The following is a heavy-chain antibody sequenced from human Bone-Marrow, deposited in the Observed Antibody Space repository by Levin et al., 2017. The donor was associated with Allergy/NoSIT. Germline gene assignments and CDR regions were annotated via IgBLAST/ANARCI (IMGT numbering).Heavy chain of an antibody. Sequence: SGPTLVKPTQTLTLTCTFSGFSLDTVGVGVGWIRQPPGKALEWLALIYWDDDKHYSPSLKSRLTITKDTSKNQVVLTMTDMDPKDTATYHCAHRGGDYYGSVYYYYFFMDVWGKGTTVTVSS. CDR1: GFSLDTVGVG. J-gene: IGHJ6*03. CDR3: AHRGGDYYGSVYYYYFFMDV. V-gene: IGHV2-5*02. CDR2: IYWDDDK. D-gene: IGHD3-10*01.